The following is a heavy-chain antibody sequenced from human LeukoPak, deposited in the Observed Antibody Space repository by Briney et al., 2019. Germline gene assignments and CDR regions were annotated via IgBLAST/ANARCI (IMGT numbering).Heavy chain of an antibody. CDR2: IWYDASNK. CDR1: GFTFSSFG. Sequence: GRSLTLSCAASGFTFSSFGMHWVRQAPGKGLEWVAVIWYDASNKYYADSVKGRFTISRDNSKNTLYLQMNSLRDDDTAVYYCVRGVGVSRFNYLDSWGQGTLVTVSS. V-gene: IGHV3-33*01. CDR3: VRGVGVSRFNYLDS. J-gene: IGHJ4*02. D-gene: IGHD6-13*01.